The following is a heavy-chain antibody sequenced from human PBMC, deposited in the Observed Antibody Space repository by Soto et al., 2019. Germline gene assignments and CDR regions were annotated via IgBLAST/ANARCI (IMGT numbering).Heavy chain of an antibody. V-gene: IGHV4-4*08. J-gene: IGHJ4*02. D-gene: IGHD5-18*01. CDR3: ARDKYLRGDNYGYDY. CDR2: VYNTGDT. CDR1: GGTISSYY. Sequence: SETLYLTCTVSGGTISSYYWTWIRQPPGKGLEWIGNVYNTGDTYYNPSFKSRVTISLDTSKNQISLNLSSVTAADTAIYFCARDKYLRGDNYGYDYWGRGTLVTVSS.